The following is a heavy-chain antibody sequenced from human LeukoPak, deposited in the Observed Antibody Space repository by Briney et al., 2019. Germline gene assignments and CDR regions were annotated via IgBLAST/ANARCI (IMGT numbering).Heavy chain of an antibody. Sequence: SQTLSLTCTVSGGSISSGGYYWSWIRQPPGKGLEWIGYIYHSGSTYYNPSLKSRVTISVDRSKNQFSLKLSSVTAADTAVYYCASSGATMVRGVHSFDYWGQGTLVTVSS. J-gene: IGHJ4*02. D-gene: IGHD3-10*01. CDR1: GGSISSGGYY. CDR3: ASSGATMVRGVHSFDY. V-gene: IGHV4-30-2*01. CDR2: IYHSGST.